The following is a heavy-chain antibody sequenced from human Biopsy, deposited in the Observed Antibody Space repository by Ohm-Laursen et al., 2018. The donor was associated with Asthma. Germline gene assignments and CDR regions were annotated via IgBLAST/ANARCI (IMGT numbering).Heavy chain of an antibody. CDR1: GGSISNSNYY. Sequence: GTLFLTCTVSGGSISNSNYYWGWIRQSPGKGLEWIGSLHYSGSPYYTFYNPSLESRVTISLDASKNEFSLRLTYVTAADTAVYYCARTTYGHDGFDPWGQGTLVTVSS. D-gene: IGHD4-17*01. CDR2: LHYSGSPYYT. V-gene: IGHV4-39*07. CDR3: ARTTYGHDGFDP. J-gene: IGHJ5*02.